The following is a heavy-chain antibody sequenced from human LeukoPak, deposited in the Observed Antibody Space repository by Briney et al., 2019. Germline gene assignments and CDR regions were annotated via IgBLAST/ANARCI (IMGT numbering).Heavy chain of an antibody. Sequence: ASVKVSCKASGYRLINHGISWVRQAPGQGREWVGWIAAYSGDINGYTHYEEKLHGRVSMTTDTSTDTAYMDLRSLTSDDTAVYYCARGSSPYNWYFDLWGRGTLITVSS. CDR1: GYRLINHG. J-gene: IGHJ2*01. D-gene: IGHD4-11*01. CDR2: IAAYSGDINGYT. V-gene: IGHV1-18*01. CDR3: ARGSSPYNWYFDL.